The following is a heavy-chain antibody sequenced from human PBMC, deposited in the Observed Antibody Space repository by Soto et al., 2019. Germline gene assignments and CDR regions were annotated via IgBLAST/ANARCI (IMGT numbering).Heavy chain of an antibody. V-gene: IGHV3-15*01. D-gene: IGHD6-6*01. Sequence: PGGSLRLSCAASGITFSNAWMTWVRQAPGKGLEWVGRIKSITDGGTTDYAAPVKGRFTISRDDSKDTLYLQMNSLRAEDTAVYYCERGSIADRQEDFWYYYGMDVWGQGTTVTVSS. CDR1: GITFSNAW. CDR2: IKSITDGGTT. CDR3: ERGSIADRQEDFWYYYGMDV. J-gene: IGHJ6*02.